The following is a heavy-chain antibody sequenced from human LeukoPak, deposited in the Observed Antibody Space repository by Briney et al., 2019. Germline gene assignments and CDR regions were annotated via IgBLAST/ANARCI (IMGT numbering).Heavy chain of an antibody. D-gene: IGHD1-26*01. Sequence: GESLRLSCAASGFTFSSYSMNWVRQAPGKGLEWVSSISSSSSYIYYADSVKGRFTISRDNAKNSLYLQMNSLRAEDTAVYYCAGTFEWELLYRFDYWGQGTLVTVSS. CDR1: GFTFSSYS. CDR2: ISSSSSYI. CDR3: AGTFEWELLYRFDY. V-gene: IGHV3-21*01. J-gene: IGHJ4*02.